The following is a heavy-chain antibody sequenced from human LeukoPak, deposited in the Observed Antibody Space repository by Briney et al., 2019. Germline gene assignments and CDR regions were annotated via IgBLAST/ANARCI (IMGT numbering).Heavy chain of an antibody. CDR3: ARGHTSSWYGSYPTVDY. J-gene: IGHJ4*02. CDR1: GFTVSTNY. V-gene: IGHV3-53*05. CDR2: FYSGGNT. Sequence: GGSLRLSCVASGFTVSTNYMSWVRQAPGKGLEWVSVFYSGGNTYYADSVKGRFTISRDNSKNTLYLEMNSLRAEDTAVYYCARGHTSSWYGSYPTVDYWGQGTLVTVSS. D-gene: IGHD6-13*01.